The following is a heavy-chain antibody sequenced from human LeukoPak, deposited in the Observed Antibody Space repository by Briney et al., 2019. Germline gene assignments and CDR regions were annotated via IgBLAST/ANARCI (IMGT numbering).Heavy chain of an antibody. Sequence: PGGSLRLSCAASGFTFSSYEMNWVRQAPGKGLEWVSYISSSGSSIYYADSVKGRFTISRDNAKNSLYLQLNSLRAEDTAVYYCAELGITMIGGVWGKGTTVTISS. V-gene: IGHV3-48*03. CDR2: ISSSGSSI. CDR1: GFTFSSYE. CDR3: AELGITMIGGV. D-gene: IGHD3-10*02. J-gene: IGHJ6*04.